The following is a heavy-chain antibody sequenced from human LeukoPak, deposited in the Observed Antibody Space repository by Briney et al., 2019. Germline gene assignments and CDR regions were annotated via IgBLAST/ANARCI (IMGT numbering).Heavy chain of an antibody. CDR1: GFTFSSYA. J-gene: IGHJ4*02. CDR3: AAGWELRGDY. Sequence: GGSLRLSCAVSGFTFSSYAMSWVRQAPGKGLDWVSGISGSGGSTYYADSLKGRFTISRDNSKNTLYLQMNSLRAEDTAVYYCAAGWELRGDYWGQGTLVTVSS. CDR2: ISGSGGST. V-gene: IGHV3-23*01. D-gene: IGHD1-26*01.